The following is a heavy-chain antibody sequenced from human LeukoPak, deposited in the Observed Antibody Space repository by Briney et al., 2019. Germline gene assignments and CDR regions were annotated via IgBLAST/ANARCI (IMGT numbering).Heavy chain of an antibody. CDR1: VYSVSSGYY. J-gene: IGHJ4*02. Sequence: LSLTCTVSVYSVSSGYYWGWIRQPPGKGLEWVAVILNDGSNKDYADSVRGRFTISRDNSKNTLYLQMNSLRAEDTAIYYCVRDDEGPQNSLDYWGQGTLVTVSS. V-gene: IGHV3-30*03. CDR3: VRDDEGPQNSLDY. CDR2: ILNDGSNK.